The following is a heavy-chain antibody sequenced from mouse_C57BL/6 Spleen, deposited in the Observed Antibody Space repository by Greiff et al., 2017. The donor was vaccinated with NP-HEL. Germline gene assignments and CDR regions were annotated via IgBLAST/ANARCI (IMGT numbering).Heavy chain of an antibody. CDR1: GYTFTSYW. V-gene: IGHV1-64*01. D-gene: IGHD3-2*02. CDR2: IHPNSGST. Sequence: VQLQQPGAELVKPGASVKLSCKASGYTFTSYWMHWVKQRPGQGLEWIGMIHPNSGSTNYNEKFKSKATLTVDKSSSTAYMQLSSLTSEDSAVYYCARGGSSGSSFAYWGQGTLVTVSA. CDR3: ARGGSSGSSFAY. J-gene: IGHJ3*01.